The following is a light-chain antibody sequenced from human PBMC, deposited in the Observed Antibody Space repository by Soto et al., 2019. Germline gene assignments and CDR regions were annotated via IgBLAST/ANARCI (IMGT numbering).Light chain of an antibody. Sequence: QSVLTQPASVSGSPGQSITISCTGTSTDAIDSDSVSWYQQHPGKAPKLMIFEVSNRPSGVSSRFSGSKSGTTASLTISRLQTEDEADYYCSSYVRGGTYVFGTGTKLTVL. CDR2: EVS. CDR3: SSYVRGGTYV. J-gene: IGLJ1*01. V-gene: IGLV2-14*01. CDR1: STDAIDSDS.